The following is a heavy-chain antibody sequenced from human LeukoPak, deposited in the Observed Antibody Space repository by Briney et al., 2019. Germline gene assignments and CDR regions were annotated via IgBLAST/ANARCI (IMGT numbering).Heavy chain of an antibody. CDR2: MNPNSGNT. V-gene: IGHV1-8*01. D-gene: IGHD5-18*01. Sequence: VSVRVSCRASGYTFTSYDINWVRQATGQGLEWMGWMNPNSGNTGYAQKFQGRVTMTRNTSISTAYMELSSLRSEDTAVYYCARGRPLWLRVYDYWGQGTLVTVSS. CDR3: ARGRPLWLRVYDY. J-gene: IGHJ4*02. CDR1: GYTFTSYD.